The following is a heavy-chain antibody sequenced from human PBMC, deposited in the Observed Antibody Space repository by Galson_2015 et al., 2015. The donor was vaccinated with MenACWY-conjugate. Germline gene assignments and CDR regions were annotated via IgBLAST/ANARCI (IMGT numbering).Heavy chain of an antibody. CDR2: ISGTGGTI. CDR1: GFTFSSYA. V-gene: IGHV3-23*01. J-gene: IGHJ4*02. D-gene: IGHD6-13*01. CDR3: AKKFGSSSWFRGFDS. Sequence: SLRLSCAASGFTFSSYAMNWVRQAPGKGLEWVSVISGTGGTIYYAESVKGRFTISRDNSKNTLFLEMNSLRAEDTAVYYCAKKFGSSSWFRGFDSWGQGTLVTVSS.